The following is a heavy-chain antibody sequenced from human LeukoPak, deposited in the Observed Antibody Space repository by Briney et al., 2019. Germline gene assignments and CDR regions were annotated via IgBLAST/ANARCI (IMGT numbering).Heavy chain of an antibody. Sequence: GGSLRLSCAASGFTFSSYGMHWVRQAPGKGLEWVAVISYDGSNKYYADSVKGRFTISRDNSKNTLYLQMNSLRAEDTAVYYCAKAQNVTYYYYYYMDVWGKGTTVTVSS. D-gene: IGHD1-1*01. CDR3: AKAQNVTYYYYYYMDV. J-gene: IGHJ6*03. CDR2: ISYDGSNK. CDR1: GFTFSSYG. V-gene: IGHV3-30*18.